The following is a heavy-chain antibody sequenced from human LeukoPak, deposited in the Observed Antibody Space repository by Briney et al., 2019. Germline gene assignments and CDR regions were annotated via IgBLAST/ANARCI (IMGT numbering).Heavy chain of an antibody. J-gene: IGHJ4*02. V-gene: IGHV1-46*01. CDR1: GYTFTSYY. CDR3: ARGSYYYDSSHVGPDY. CDR2: INPSGGST. D-gene: IGHD3-22*01. Sequence: ASVKVSCKASGYTFTSYYMHWVRQAPGQGLEWMGIINPSGGSTSYAQKFQGRVTMTRDTSTSTAYMELSSLRSEDTAVYYCARGSYYYDSSHVGPDYWDQGTLVTVSS.